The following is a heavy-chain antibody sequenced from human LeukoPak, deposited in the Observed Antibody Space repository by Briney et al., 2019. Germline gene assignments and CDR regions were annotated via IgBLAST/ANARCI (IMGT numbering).Heavy chain of an antibody. Sequence: SLTCVDYRGFLRRYYWCWLRQPPRAPLEWTGEIYHSRSTNYNPSLKSRVTISVDTSKNQFSLKLSSVTAADTAVYYCARSITMVRGVIGFDYWGQGTLVTVSS. CDR1: RGFLRRYY. CDR3: ARSITMVRGVIGFDY. D-gene: IGHD3-10*01. V-gene: IGHV4-34*01. J-gene: IGHJ4*02. CDR2: IYHSRST.